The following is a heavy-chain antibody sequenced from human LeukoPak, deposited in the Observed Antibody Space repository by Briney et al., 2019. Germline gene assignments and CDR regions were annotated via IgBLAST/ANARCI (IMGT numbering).Heavy chain of an antibody. V-gene: IGHV3-33*01. Sequence: GGSLRLPCAASGFTFSSYGMHWVRQAPGKGLEWVAVIWYDGSNKYYADSVKGRFTISRDNSKNTLYLQMNGLRAEDTAVYYCARDRNAPIRFLEWFSFDPWGQGTLVTVSS. J-gene: IGHJ5*02. CDR2: IWYDGSNK. CDR1: GFTFSSYG. D-gene: IGHD3-3*01. CDR3: ARDRNAPIRFLEWFSFDP.